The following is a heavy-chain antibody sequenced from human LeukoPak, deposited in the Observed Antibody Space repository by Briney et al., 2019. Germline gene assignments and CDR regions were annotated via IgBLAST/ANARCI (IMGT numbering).Heavy chain of an antibody. V-gene: IGHV3-73*01. D-gene: IGHD6-13*01. Sequence: GGSLRLSCAACVFTFKGSAMLWVRQASGKGLEWVGRIRSKANTYATAYAASVKGRFSISRDDTKNTAYLQLNSLKTEDTAVYYCRAAVGTDFDDYGIELWVQGTTVTVSS. CDR3: RAAVGTDFDDYGIEL. J-gene: IGHJ6*02. CDR2: IRSKANTYAT. CDR1: VFTFKGSA.